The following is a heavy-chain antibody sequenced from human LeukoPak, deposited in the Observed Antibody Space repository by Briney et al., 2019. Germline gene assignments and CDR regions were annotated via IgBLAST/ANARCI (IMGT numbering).Heavy chain of an antibody. J-gene: IGHJ6*03. CDR1: GGTFSSYA. CDR2: IIPIFGTA. CDR3: ARGYDFWSGYPPYYYYYMDV. V-gene: IGHV1-69*05. Sequence: GASVKVSCKASGGTFSSYAISWVRQAPGQGLEWMGGIIPIFGTANYAQKFQGRVTITTDESTSTAYMELSSLRSEDTAVYYCARGYDFWSGYPPYYYYYMDVWGKGTTVTVSS. D-gene: IGHD3-3*01.